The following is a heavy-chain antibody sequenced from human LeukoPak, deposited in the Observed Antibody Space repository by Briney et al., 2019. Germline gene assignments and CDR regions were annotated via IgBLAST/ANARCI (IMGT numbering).Heavy chain of an antibody. CDR1: GFTFSTYG. D-gene: IGHD2-15*01. CDR3: ARDLGYCSGGSCYRYFDY. Sequence: GGSLRLSCAASGFTFSTYGMHWVRQAPGKGLEWVAVISFDGSTKNYVDSVKGRFTISRDNSNNTLYLQMNSLRVEDTAVYYCARDLGYCSGGSCYRYFDYWGQGTLVTVSS. CDR2: ISFDGSTK. V-gene: IGHV3-30*03. J-gene: IGHJ4*02.